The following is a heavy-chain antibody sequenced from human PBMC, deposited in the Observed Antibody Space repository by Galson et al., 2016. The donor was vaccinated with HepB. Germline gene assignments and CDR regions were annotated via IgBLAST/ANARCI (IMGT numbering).Heavy chain of an antibody. V-gene: IGHV4-39*01. J-gene: IGHJ2*01. CDR1: GFSISRTSYF. CDR2: IYYTGNT. D-gene: IGHD1-26*01. Sequence: SETLSLTCNVSGFSISRTSYFWGWIRQPPGKGLEWIATIYYTGNTYYTPSFQTRVTISADTSKNQFSLNLTSVTATETAIYYCARRTHSGTFWYFDLWGRGTLVSVSS. CDR3: ARRTHSGTFWYFDL.